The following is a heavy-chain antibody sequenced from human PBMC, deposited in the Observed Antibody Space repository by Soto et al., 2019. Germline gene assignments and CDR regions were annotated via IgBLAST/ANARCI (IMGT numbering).Heavy chain of an antibody. D-gene: IGHD3-16*01. CDR2: IYWDDDK. CDR1: GFSLTTSGVG. V-gene: IGHV2-5*02. CDR3: APSLGEDWFDP. J-gene: IGHJ5*02. Sequence: QITLKESGPTLVKSTQTLTLTCTFSGFSLTTSGVGVGWIRQPPGKALEWLALIYWDDDKRYSPSLKSRLTITKDTSKNQVVLMMTNMAPVDTATYYCAPSLGEDWFDPWGQGTLVTVSS.